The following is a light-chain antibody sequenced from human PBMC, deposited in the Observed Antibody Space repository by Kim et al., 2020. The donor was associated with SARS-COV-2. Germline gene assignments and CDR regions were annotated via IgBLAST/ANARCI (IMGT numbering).Light chain of an antibody. V-gene: IGLV4-69*01. CDR1: SGHSSYA. J-gene: IGLJ2*01. CDR2: LNSDGSH. Sequence: VKLTCTLSSGHSSYAIAWHQQQPEKGPRYLMKLNSDGSHSKGDGIPDSFSGSSSGAERYLTISSLQSEDEADYYCQTWGTGIHVVFGGGTQLTVL. CDR3: QTWGTGIHVV.